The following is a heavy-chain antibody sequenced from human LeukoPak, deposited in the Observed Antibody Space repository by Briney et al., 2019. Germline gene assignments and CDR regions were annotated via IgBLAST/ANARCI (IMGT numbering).Heavy chain of an antibody. J-gene: IGHJ4*02. Sequence: GGSLRLSCAASEFTFSSYAMSWVRQAPGKGLEWVSAISGSGGSTYYADSVKGRFTISRDNSKNTLYLQMNSLRAEDTAVYYCAKGGYYDFWSGYYGDKFDYWGQGTLVTVSS. CDR3: AKGGYYDFWSGYYGDKFDY. D-gene: IGHD3-3*01. V-gene: IGHV3-23*01. CDR2: ISGSGGST. CDR1: EFTFSSYA.